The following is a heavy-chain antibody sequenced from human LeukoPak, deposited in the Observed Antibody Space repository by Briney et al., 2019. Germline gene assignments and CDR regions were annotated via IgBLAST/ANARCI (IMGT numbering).Heavy chain of an antibody. D-gene: IGHD1-1*01. V-gene: IGHV4-39*01. CDR1: GDSLSSGLYY. CDR3: ARLCQETTCAKFEY. CDR2: VYYSGST. J-gene: IGHJ4*02. Sequence: SETLSLTCTVSGDSLSSGLYYWGRICQPPGKGLTWIGSVYYSGSTLFSASFENRVAMPVDRSKNQFSLKLNSVTAADTATYYCARLCQETTCAKFEYWGQGILVTVAS.